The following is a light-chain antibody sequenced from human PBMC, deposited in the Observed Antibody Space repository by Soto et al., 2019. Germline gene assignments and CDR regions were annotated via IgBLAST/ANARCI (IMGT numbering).Light chain of an antibody. CDR2: AAS. CDR3: QQYGSSPMYT. Sequence: EIVLTQSPGTLSLSPGERATLSCRASQSVSSSYLAWYQQKPGQAPRLLIYAASSRATGIPDRFSGSGSGTDFTLTISRLEPEDFAMYYCQQYGSSPMYTFGQGTKLGIK. J-gene: IGKJ2*01. CDR1: QSVSSSY. V-gene: IGKV3-20*01.